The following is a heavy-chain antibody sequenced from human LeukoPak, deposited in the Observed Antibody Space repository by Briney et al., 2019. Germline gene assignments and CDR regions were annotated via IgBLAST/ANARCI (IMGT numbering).Heavy chain of an antibody. CDR2: MNPNTGDT. D-gene: IGHD5-12*01. V-gene: IGHV1-8*02. J-gene: IGHJ4*02. CDR1: GYTFTDYY. CDR3: TRGSLSGSSRDY. Sequence: GASVKVSCKASGYTFTDYYMYWVRQAPGQGLEWMGWMNPNTGDTGYAQKFQGRITMTRDTSIDTAYMELSDLRSEDTALYYCTRGSLSGSSRDYWGQGTRVTVSS.